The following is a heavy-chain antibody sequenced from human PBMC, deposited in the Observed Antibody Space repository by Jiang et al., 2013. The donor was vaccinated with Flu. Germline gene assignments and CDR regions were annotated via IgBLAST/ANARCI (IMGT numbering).Heavy chain of an antibody. CDR3: ARESSLVLRYFDY. J-gene: IGHJ4*02. V-gene: IGHV1-69*04. Sequence: SGAEVKKPGSSVRVSCKASGGTFSSYAISWVRQAPGQGLEWMGRIIPILGIANFAQKFQGRVTITADKSTSTAYMELGSLRSEDTAVYYCARESSLVLRYFDYWGQGTLVTVSS. CDR1: GGTFSSYA. CDR2: IIPILGIA. D-gene: IGHD3-3*01.